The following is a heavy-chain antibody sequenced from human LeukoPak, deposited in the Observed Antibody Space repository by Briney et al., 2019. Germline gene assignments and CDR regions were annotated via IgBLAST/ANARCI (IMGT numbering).Heavy chain of an antibody. V-gene: IGHV3-7*01. CDR2: IKQDGNEK. J-gene: IGHJ4*02. CDR3: ARDPGYSSGWYSFDC. CDR1: GFTFTTYW. D-gene: IGHD6-19*01. Sequence: GGSLRLSCAASGFTFTTYWMSWVRQAPGKGLEWVANIKQDGNEKYYVDSVKGRFTISRDNAKNLLYLQMNSPRAEDMAVYYCARDPGYSSGWYSFDCWGQGTLVTVSS.